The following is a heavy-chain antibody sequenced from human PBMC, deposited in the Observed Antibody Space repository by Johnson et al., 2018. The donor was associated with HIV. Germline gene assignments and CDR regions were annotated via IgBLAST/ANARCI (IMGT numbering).Heavy chain of an antibody. J-gene: IGHJ3*02. V-gene: IGHV3-30*04. CDR1: GFTFSSYA. D-gene: IGHD6-13*01. CDR3: ARGGYLDAFDI. Sequence: VESGGGVVQPGRSLRLSCAASGFTFSSYAMHWVRQAPGKGLEWVAVISYDGSNKYYADSVKGRFTISRDNSKNTLYLQMNSLRAEDTAVYYCARGGYLDAFDIWGQGTMVTVSS. CDR2: ISYDGSNK.